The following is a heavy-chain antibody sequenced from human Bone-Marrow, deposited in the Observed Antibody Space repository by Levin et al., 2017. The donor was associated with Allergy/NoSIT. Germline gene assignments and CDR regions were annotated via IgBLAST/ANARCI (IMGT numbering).Heavy chain of an antibody. Sequence: GGSLRLSCAASGFTFSSYAMTWVRQAPGKGLEWISGLSGRGETTYYADSVKGRFTISRDNDKNTLLLQMNSLRTEDTALFYCAKWVRGSDGGWFFDFWGRGTLVTVSS. CDR3: AKWVRGSDGGWFFDF. CDR1: GFTFSSYA. CDR2: LSGRGETT. J-gene: IGHJ2*01. V-gene: IGHV3-23*01. D-gene: IGHD3-16*01.